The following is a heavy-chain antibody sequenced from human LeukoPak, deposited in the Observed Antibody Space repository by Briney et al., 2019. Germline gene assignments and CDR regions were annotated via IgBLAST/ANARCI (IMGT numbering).Heavy chain of an antibody. CDR2: ISAYNGNT. V-gene: IGHV1-18*01. J-gene: IGHJ5*02. D-gene: IGHD4-23*01. Sequence: ASVKVSCKASGYTFTSYGISWLRQAPGQGLEGMGWISAYNGNTNYAQKLQGRVTMTTGTSTSTAYMELRSLGSDDTAVYYCAGVRRRDWFDPWGQGTLVTVSS. CDR3: AGVRRRDWFDP. CDR1: GYTFTSYG.